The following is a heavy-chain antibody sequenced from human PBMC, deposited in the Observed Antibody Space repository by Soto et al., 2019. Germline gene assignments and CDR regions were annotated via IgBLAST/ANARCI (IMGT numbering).Heavy chain of an antibody. CDR3: ARRFGGSGDYYADAFDI. CDR1: GYSFTIYW. J-gene: IGHJ3*02. V-gene: IGHV5-10-1*01. CDR2: IDPSDSYT. D-gene: IGHD3-22*01. Sequence: LKSSWRGTGYSFTIYWISWVRQMPGNGMEWMGRIDPSDSYTNYSPSFQGHVTISGDKSISTAYLQWSSLKASDTAMYYCARRFGGSGDYYADAFDIWVQGTLVTVS.